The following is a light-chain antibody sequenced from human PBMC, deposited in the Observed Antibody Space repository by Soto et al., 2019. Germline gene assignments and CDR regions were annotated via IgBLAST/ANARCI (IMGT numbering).Light chain of an antibody. CDR3: QQYGTSSRT. Sequence: DIQITQSPSTLSAFVGDRVTITCRASQTISTSLAWYQQKPGRPPKLLIYLASSLQSGVPARFSGSGSATEFTLSISSLQPDDFATYYCQQYGTSSRTFGQGTKV. V-gene: IGKV1-5*03. J-gene: IGKJ1*01. CDR1: QTISTS. CDR2: LAS.